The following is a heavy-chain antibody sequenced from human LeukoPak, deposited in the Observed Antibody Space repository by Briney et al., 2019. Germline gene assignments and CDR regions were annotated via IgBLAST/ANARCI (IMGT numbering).Heavy chain of an antibody. CDR3: ARAWLGSVSYSAH. CDR1: GYTFTPYD. J-gene: IGHJ4*02. V-gene: IGHV1-8*01. D-gene: IGHD3-10*01. CDR2: MNPNSGNT. Sequence: ASVKVSCKASGYTFTPYDIHWVRQATGQGLEWMGWMNPNSGNTGYAQKFRGRVTMTRNNSITTAYMELSSLRSEDTAVYYCARAWLGSVSYSAHWGQGTLVTVSS.